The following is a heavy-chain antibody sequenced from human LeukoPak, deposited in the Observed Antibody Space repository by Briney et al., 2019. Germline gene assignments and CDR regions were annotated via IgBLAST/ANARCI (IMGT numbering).Heavy chain of an antibody. J-gene: IGHJ6*03. CDR3: ATGRIVGATNLYYYYYYMDV. D-gene: IGHD1-26*01. V-gene: IGHV1-69*13. CDR2: IIPIFGTA. Sequence: SVKVSCKASGYTFTSYGISWVRQAPGQGLEWMGGIIPIFGTANYAQKFQGRVTITADESTSTAYMELSSLRSEDTAVYYCATGRIVGATNLYYYYYYMDVWGKGTTVTISS. CDR1: GYTFTSYG.